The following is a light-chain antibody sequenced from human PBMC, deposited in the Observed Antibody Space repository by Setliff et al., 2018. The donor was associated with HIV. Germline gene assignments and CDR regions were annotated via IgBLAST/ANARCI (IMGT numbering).Light chain of an antibody. CDR1: SSDVGAYNY. J-gene: IGLJ1*01. Sequence: QSVLTQPRSVSGSPGQSVTISCTGTSSDVGAYNYVSWYQHHPGKAPKLIIYDVNKRPSGVPDRFSGSKSGNTASLTISGLQPEDEAGYYCCSYAGSFVFGTGTKVTVL. CDR2: DVN. V-gene: IGLV2-11*01. CDR3: CSYAGSFV.